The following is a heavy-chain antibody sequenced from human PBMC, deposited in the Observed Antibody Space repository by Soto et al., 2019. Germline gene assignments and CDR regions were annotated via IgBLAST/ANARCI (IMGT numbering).Heavy chain of an antibody. Sequence: PSETLSLTCTVSGGSISSSSYYWGWIRQPPGKGLEWIGSIYHSGRTYYNPSLKSRVTISVDTSKNQFSLTLTSVTAADTAVYYCARLEDFYYYYMDVWGKGTTVTVSS. V-gene: IGHV4-39*01. CDR2: IYHSGRT. J-gene: IGHJ6*03. CDR1: GGSISSSSYY. CDR3: ARLEDFYYYYMDV.